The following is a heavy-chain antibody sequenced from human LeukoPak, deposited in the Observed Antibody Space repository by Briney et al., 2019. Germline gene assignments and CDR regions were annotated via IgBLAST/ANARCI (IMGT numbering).Heavy chain of an antibody. CDR3: AKVGCSGGSCYPNKYYFDY. J-gene: IGHJ4*02. Sequence: GGSLRLSCAASGFTFSSYAMSWVRQAPGKGLEWVSAISGSGGSTYYADSVKGRFTISRVNSKNTLYLQMNSLRAEDTAVYYCAKVGCSGGSCYPNKYYFDYWGQGTLVTVSS. CDR2: ISGSGGST. CDR1: GFTFSSYA. D-gene: IGHD2-15*01. V-gene: IGHV3-23*01.